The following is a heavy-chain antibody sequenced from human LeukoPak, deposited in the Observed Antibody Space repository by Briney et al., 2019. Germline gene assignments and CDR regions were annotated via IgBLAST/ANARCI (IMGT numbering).Heavy chain of an antibody. CDR3: ARRDYSDAFDI. J-gene: IGHJ3*02. Sequence: SETLSLTCTVSGGSISSYYWSWIRQPPGKGLEWIGYIYYSGSTNYNPSLKSRVTISEDTSKNQFSLKLSSVTVADTAVYYCARRDYSDAFDIWGQGTMVTVSS. V-gene: IGHV4-59*08. CDR2: IYYSGST. D-gene: IGHD2-21*01. CDR1: GGSISSYY.